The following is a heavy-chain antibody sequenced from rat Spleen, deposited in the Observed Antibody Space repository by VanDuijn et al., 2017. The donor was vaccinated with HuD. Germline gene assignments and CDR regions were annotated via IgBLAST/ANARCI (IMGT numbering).Heavy chain of an antibody. V-gene: IGHV5-25*01. J-gene: IGHJ4*01. D-gene: IGHD4-3*01. CDR2: ISTGGGIT. Sequence: EVQLVESGGGLVQPGRSLKLSCAASGFTFSNYYMAWVRQAPTKGLEWVAYISTGGGITYYRDTVKGRFTISRDNAKSTLYLQMDSLRSEDTATYYCARHNSGYGVMDAWGQGASVTVSS. CDR3: ARHNSGYGVMDA. CDR1: GFTFSNYY.